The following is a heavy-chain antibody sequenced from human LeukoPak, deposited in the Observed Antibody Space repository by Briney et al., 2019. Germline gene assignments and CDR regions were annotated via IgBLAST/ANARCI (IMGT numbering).Heavy chain of an antibody. V-gene: IGHV1-18*01. CDR3: ARVHSNNWYQSDY. CDR2: ISAYNGNT. D-gene: IGHD6-13*01. CDR1: GYTFTSYG. Sequence: ASVKVSCKASGYTFTSYGISWVRQAPGQGLEWMGWISAYNGNTNYAQKFQGRLTVTTDTSTSTVYMELRGLRSDDTAVYYCARVHSNNWYQSDYWGQGTLVTVSS. J-gene: IGHJ4*02.